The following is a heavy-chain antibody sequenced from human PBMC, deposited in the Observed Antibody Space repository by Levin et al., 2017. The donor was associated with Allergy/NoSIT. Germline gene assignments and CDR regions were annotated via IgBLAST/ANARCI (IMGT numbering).Heavy chain of an antibody. Sequence: SQTLSLTCTVSGGSISSYYWSWIRQPPGKGLEWIGYIYYSGSTNYNPSLKSRVTISVDTSKNQFSLKLSSVTAADTAVYYCARQGSGGPYYFDYWGQGTLVTVSS. V-gene: IGHV4-59*08. CDR3: ARQGSGGPYYFDY. CDR2: IYYSGST. D-gene: IGHD1-14*01. CDR1: GGSISSYY. J-gene: IGHJ4*02.